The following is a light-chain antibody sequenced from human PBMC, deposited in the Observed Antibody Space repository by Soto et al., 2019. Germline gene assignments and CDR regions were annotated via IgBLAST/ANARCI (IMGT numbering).Light chain of an antibody. CDR1: ALSKQY. J-gene: IGLJ1*01. CDR2: KDS. Sequence: SYELTQPPSVSVSPGQTARITCSGDALSKQYAYWYQQKPGQAPVLVIYKDSERPSGIPERFSGSSSGTTVTLTISGVQAEDEADYYCQSADSSGTYVFGTGTKLTV. V-gene: IGLV3-25*03. CDR3: QSADSSGTYV.